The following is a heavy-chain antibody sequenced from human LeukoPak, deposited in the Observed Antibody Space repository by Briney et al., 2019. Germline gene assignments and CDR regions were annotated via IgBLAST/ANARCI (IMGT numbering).Heavy chain of an antibody. D-gene: IGHD4-11*01. CDR2: MYSSGTT. J-gene: IGHJ4*02. CDR1: GGSISSGDYY. CDR3: ARVTLVSGSDYIRDY. Sequence: SETLSLTCTVSGGSISSGDYYWSWIRQPPGKGLEWIGYMYSSGTTYYNPSLKSRLTISVDTSKNQFSLKLTSVTAADTAVFYCARVTLVSGSDYIRDYWGQGTLVTVSS. V-gene: IGHV4-30-4*08.